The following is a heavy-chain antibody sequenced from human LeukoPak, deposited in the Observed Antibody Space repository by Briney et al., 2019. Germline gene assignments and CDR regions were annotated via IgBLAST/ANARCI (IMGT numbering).Heavy chain of an antibody. CDR1: GFTFSSYW. J-gene: IGHJ6*03. CDR2: IKQDGSEK. D-gene: IGHD5-18*01. Sequence: GGSLRLSCAASGFTFSSYWMSWVRQAPGKGLEWVANIKQDGSEKYYADSVKGRFTISRDNAKNSLYLQMNSLRAEDTAVYYCARDTAMVFWSLYYMDVWGKGTTVTVSS. CDR3: ARDTAMVFWSLYYMDV. V-gene: IGHV3-7*01.